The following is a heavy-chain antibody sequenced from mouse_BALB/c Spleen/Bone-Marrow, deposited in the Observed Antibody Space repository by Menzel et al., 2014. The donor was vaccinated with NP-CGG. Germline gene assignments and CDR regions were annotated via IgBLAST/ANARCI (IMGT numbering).Heavy chain of an antibody. Sequence: EVHLVESGAELVKPGASVKLSCTASGFNIKDTYMHWVKQRPEQGLEWIGRIDPANGNTKYDPKFQGKATVTADTSSNTAYLQLSSPTSEDTAVYYCAGYDYYQAWFAYWGQGTLVTVSA. V-gene: IGHV14-3*02. J-gene: IGHJ3*01. CDR2: IDPANGNT. D-gene: IGHD2-4*01. CDR3: AGYDYYQAWFAY. CDR1: GFNIKDTY.